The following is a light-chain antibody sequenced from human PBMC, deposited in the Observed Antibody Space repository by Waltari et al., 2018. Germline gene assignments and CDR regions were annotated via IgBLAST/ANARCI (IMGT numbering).Light chain of an antibody. CDR3: QQYITYPWT. V-gene: IGKV1-5*03. Sequence: DIQMTQSPSTLSASVGDRVTITCRAGQSINRWLAWYQQKPGKAPSLLIYTASTLQSGVPSRFSVIGSGTEFTLTISSLQPDDFATYYCQQYITYPWTFGQGTKVEIK. CDR1: QSINRW. CDR2: TAS. J-gene: IGKJ1*01.